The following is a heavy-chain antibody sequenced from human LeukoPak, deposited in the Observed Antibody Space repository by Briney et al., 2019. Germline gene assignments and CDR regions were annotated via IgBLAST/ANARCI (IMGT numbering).Heavy chain of an antibody. D-gene: IGHD3-16*01. V-gene: IGHV4-59*01. CDR2: IYYSGST. Sequence: SETLSLTCTVSGGSISSYYWSWIRQPPGKGLEWIGYIYYSGSTNYNPSLKSRVTISVDTSKNQFSLKLSSVTAADTAVYYCARGLDLDPGYFDYWGQGTLVTVSS. CDR1: GGSISSYY. CDR3: ARGLDLDPGYFDY. J-gene: IGHJ4*02.